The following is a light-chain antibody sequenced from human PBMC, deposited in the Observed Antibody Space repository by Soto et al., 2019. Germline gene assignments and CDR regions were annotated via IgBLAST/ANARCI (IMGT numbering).Light chain of an antibody. CDR1: SGHSSYA. CDR2: LRSDGSH. Sequence: QSVLTQSPSASASLGASVKLTCTLSSGHSSYAIAWHQQQPEKGPRYLMKLRSDGSHSKGDGIPDRFSGSSSGAERYLTTSSLQSEDEADYYCQTWDTGARVVFGGGTKLTVL. V-gene: IGLV4-69*01. J-gene: IGLJ2*01. CDR3: QTWDTGARVV.